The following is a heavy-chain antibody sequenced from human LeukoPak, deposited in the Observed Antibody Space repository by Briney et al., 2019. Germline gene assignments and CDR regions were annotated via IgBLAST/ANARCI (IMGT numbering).Heavy chain of an antibody. CDR1: GGTFSSYA. Sequence: SVKVSCKASGGTFSSYAISWVRQAPGQGLEWMGGIIPIFGTANYAQKFQGRVTMTRDTSISTAYMELSRLRSDDTAVYYCASSVTMVRGVIRYFQHWGQGTLVTVSP. CDR3: ASSVTMVRGVIRYFQH. V-gene: IGHV1-69*05. J-gene: IGHJ1*01. CDR2: IIPIFGTA. D-gene: IGHD3-10*01.